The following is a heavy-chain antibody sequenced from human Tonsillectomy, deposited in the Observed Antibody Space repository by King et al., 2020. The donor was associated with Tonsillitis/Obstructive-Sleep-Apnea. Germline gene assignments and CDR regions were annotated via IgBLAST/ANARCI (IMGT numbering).Heavy chain of an antibody. V-gene: IGHV3-15*01. CDR2: SRSKTIGGTT. Sequence: QLVQSGGGLVVPGGSLRLSCAASGFTFNDAWMSWVRQAPGKGLGWVGRSRSKTIGGTTDYAAPVKGGFTISRDDSKNTLFLQMNSLKADDTALYYCTTVVKGYWYFDLWGRGTLVTVSS. J-gene: IGHJ2*01. CDR3: TTVVKGYWYFDL. CDR1: GFTFNDAW.